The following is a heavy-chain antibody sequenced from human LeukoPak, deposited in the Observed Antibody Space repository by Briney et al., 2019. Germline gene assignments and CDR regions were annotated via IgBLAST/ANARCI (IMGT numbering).Heavy chain of an antibody. CDR3: AKGVPAVSGGGHYYYYYGMDV. J-gene: IGHJ6*02. CDR2: IWYDGSNK. D-gene: IGHD2-2*01. V-gene: IGHV3-33*06. Sequence: ARTLRLSCAASGFTFSSYGLHWVRQAPGKGLEWVGVIWYDGSNKYYADPVKGRFTISRDNSKNTLYLQMNSLRAEDTALYYCAKGVPAVSGGGHYYYYYGMDVWGQGTTVTVSS. CDR1: GFTFSSYG.